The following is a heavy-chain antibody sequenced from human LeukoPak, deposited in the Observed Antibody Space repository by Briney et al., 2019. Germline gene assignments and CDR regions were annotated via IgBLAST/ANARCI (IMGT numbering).Heavy chain of an antibody. D-gene: IGHD4-23*01. CDR1: GFTVSSYA. Sequence: GGSLRLSCAASGFTVSSYAMSWVRQAPGKGLEWVSTIGDNGDSTYYADSVKGRFTISRDNSKNTLDLQMNSLRAQDTAVYYCAKYDYGGNPNEYYFDYWGQGTLVTVSS. CDR2: IGDNGDST. CDR3: AKYDYGGNPNEYYFDY. V-gene: IGHV3-23*01. J-gene: IGHJ4*02.